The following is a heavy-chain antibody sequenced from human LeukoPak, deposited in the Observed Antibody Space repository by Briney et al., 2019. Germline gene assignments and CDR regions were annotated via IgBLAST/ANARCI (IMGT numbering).Heavy chain of an antibody. CDR1: GDSISSYH. V-gene: IGHV4-59*01. J-gene: IGHJ4*02. CDR3: ARGDSSSADC. Sequence: SETLSLTCTASGDSISSYHWRWIRQPPGKGLEWIGYIYYSGATNYNPSLKSRFTISVDTSKNQFPLKLASVTAADTAVYYCARGDSSSADCWGQGTLVTVSS. D-gene: IGHD6-13*01. CDR2: IYYSGAT.